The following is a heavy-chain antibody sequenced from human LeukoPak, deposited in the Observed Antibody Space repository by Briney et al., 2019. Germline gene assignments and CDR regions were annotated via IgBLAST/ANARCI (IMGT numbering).Heavy chain of an antibody. CDR2: IWYDGSNN. CDR3: ARCSGGTCFPRGYMDV. CDR1: GFTFSSYA. Sequence: GGSLRLSCAASGFTFSSYAMSWVRQAPGKGLEWVAVIWYDGSNNYYADSVKGRFTISRDNSKNTLYLQMNSLRAEDTAVYCCARCSGGTCFPRGYMDVWGKGTTVTVSS. J-gene: IGHJ6*03. D-gene: IGHD2-15*01. V-gene: IGHV3-33*08.